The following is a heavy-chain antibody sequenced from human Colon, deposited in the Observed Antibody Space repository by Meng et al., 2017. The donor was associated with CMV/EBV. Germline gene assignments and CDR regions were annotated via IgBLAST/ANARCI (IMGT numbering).Heavy chain of an antibody. V-gene: IGHV3-66*02. CDR3: ARGRRYCTSDSCYIFDS. D-gene: IGHD2-2*02. Sequence: GESLKISCAASGVILSSMYMNWVRQPPGEGLEWVALLYSGNTTKYADSVTGRFTITRDSSKNTLYLQMNNVRPEDTAIYYCARGRRYCTSDSCYIFDSWGQGALVTVSS. CDR1: GVILSSMY. J-gene: IGHJ4*02. CDR2: LYSGNTT.